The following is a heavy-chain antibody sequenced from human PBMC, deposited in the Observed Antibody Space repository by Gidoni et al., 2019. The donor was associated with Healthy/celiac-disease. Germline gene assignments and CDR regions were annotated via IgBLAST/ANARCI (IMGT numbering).Heavy chain of an antibody. CDR3: ARLGCSSTSCYYYYYYGMDV. J-gene: IGHJ6*02. CDR2: SYPGDSDT. V-gene: IGHV5-51*01. D-gene: IGHD2-2*01. CDR1: GYSFTSYW. Sequence: EVQLVQSGAEVKKPGESRKISCKGSGYSFTSYWLGGVRQMPGKGLEWMGISYPGDSDTRYSPSFQGQVTISADKSISTAYLQWSSLKASDTAMYYCARLGCSSTSCYYYYYYGMDVWGQGTTVTVSS.